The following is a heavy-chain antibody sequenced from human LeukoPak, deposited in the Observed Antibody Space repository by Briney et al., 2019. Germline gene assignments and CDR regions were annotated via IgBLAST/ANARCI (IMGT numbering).Heavy chain of an antibody. CDR3: ARDSVVAATGWFDP. CDR1: GGTFSSYA. V-gene: IGHV1-69*04. Sequence: ASVKVSCKASGGTFSSYAISWVRQAPGQGLEWMGRIIPILGIANYAQKFQGRVTITADKSTSTAYMELSSLRSEDTAVYYCARDSVVAATGWFDPWGQGTLVTVSS. CDR2: IIPILGIA. D-gene: IGHD2-15*01. J-gene: IGHJ5*02.